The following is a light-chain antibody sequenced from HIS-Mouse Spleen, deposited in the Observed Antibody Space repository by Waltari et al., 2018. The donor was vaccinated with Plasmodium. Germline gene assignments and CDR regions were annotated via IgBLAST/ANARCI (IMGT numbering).Light chain of an antibody. Sequence: QSALTQPASVSGSPGQSITISCPGTSSDFGSYNLVSWYQQHPGKAPKLMIYEGSKRPSGVSNRFSGSKSGNTASLTISGLQAEDEADYYCCSYAGSSTFVVFVGGTKLTVL. CDR3: CSYAGSSTFVV. CDR2: EGS. CDR1: SSDFGSYNL. V-gene: IGLV2-23*03. J-gene: IGLJ2*01.